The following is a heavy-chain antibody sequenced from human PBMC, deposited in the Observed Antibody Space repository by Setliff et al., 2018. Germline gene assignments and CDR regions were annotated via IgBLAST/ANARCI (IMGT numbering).Heavy chain of an antibody. V-gene: IGHV4-34*09. CDR1: GGSFSGCY. J-gene: IGHJ3*02. CDR2: INHSGST. Sequence: SETLSLTCAVYGGSFSGCYWSWIRQPPGKGLEWIGEINHSGSTYYNPSLKSRVTISVDTSKNQFSLKLSSVTAADTAVYYCARDPLTTNRRRAFDIWGQGTMVTVSS. CDR3: ARDPLTTNRRRAFDI. D-gene: IGHD4-17*01.